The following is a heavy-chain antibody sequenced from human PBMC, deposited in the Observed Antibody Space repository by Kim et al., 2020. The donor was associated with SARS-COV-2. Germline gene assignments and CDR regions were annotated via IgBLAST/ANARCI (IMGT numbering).Heavy chain of an antibody. CDR1: GYTFTSYA. J-gene: IGHJ6*02. V-gene: IGHV1-3*01. Sequence: ASVKVSCKASGYTFTSYAMHWVRQAPGQRLEWMGWINAGNGNTKYSQKFQGRVTITRDTSASTAYMELSSLRSEDTAVYYCAMCTGSGSYEVQYYDYYGMDVWGQGTTVTVSS. D-gene: IGHD3-10*01. CDR2: INAGNGNT. CDR3: AMCTGSGSYEVQYYDYYGMDV.